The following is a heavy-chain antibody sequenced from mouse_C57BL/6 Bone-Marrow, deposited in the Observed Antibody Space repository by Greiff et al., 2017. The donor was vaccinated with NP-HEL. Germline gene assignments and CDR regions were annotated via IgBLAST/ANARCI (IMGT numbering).Heavy chain of an antibody. CDR2: IYPGDGDT. CDR3: ARGRYDY. Sequence: VQLQQSGPELVKPGASVTISCTASGYAFSSSWMNWVKQRPGKGLEWIGRIYPGDGDTNYNGKFKGKATRTADKSSRTAYMLLSSLTSEDSAVYFCARGRYDYWGQGTTLTVSS. J-gene: IGHJ2*01. D-gene: IGHD2-14*01. CDR1: GYAFSSSW. V-gene: IGHV1-82*01.